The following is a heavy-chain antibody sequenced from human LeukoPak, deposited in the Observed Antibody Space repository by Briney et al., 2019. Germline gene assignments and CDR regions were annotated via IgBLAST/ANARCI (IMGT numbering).Heavy chain of an antibody. V-gene: IGHV3-23*01. D-gene: IGHD6-19*01. J-gene: IGHJ4*02. CDR1: GFTFSSYA. CDR2: ISGSGGNT. Sequence: GGSLRLSCAASGFTFSSYAMSWVRQAPGKGLEWVSAISGSGGNTYFADSLKGRFTISRDNSKNTLYLQLNSLRAEDTAVYYCAKGVRAVAGTSWPNWGQGTLVTVSS. CDR3: AKGVRAVAGTSWPN.